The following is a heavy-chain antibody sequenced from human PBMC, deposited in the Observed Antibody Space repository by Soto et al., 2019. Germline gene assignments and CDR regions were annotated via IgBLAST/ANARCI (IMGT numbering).Heavy chain of an antibody. CDR2: INHSGST. CDR3: ARGPGAVAWVRWNAFDI. J-gene: IGHJ3*02. D-gene: IGHD6-19*01. V-gene: IGHV4-34*01. Sequence: SETLSLTCAVYGGSFSGYYWSWIRQPPGKGLEWIGEINHSGSTNYNPSLKSRVTISVDTSKNQFSLKLSSVTAADTAVYYCARGPGAVAWVRWNAFDIWGQGTMVTVSS. CDR1: GGSFSGYY.